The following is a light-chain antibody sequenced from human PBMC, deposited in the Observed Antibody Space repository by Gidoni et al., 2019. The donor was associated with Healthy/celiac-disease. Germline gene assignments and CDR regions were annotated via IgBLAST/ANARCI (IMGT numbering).Light chain of an antibody. CDR3: QSYDSSLSGVV. J-gene: IGLJ2*01. CDR2: GNR. CDR1: SSNLGAGYD. V-gene: IGLV1-40*01. Sequence: QSVLMQPPSPSAAPGQRVTISCTGCSSNLGAGYDVHWYKQLPGTAPKLLIYGNRNRPAGVPDRVSGSKSGTSASLAITGLQAEDEADYYCQSYDSSLSGVVFGGGTKLTVL.